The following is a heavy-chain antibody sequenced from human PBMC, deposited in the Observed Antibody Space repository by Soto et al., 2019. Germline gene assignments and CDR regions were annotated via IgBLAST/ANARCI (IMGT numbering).Heavy chain of an antibody. D-gene: IGHD3-22*01. CDR3: ASSADSSGYYQHFDY. CDR2: IYYSGST. Sequence: PSETLSLTCTVSGGSISSYYWSWIRQPPGKGLEWIGYIYYSGSTNCNPSLKSRVTISVDTSKNQFSLKLSSVTAADTAVYYCASSADSSGYYQHFDYWGQGTLVTVSS. V-gene: IGHV4-59*01. J-gene: IGHJ4*02. CDR1: GGSISSYY.